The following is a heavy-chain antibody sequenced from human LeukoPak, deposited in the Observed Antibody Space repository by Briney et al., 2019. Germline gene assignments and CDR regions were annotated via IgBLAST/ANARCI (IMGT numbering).Heavy chain of an antibody. CDR1: GFTFSSYS. D-gene: IGHD1-26*01. CDR2: ISYDGSNK. Sequence: PGRSLRLSCAASGFTFSSYSMHWVRQAPGKGLEWVAVISYDGSNKYNADSVKGRFTISRDNSKNTLYSQLNSLRPEDTAVYYCAGTIGIVGPTTGIDYWGQGTLVTVSS. V-gene: IGHV3-30*04. CDR3: AGTIGIVGPTTGIDY. J-gene: IGHJ4*02.